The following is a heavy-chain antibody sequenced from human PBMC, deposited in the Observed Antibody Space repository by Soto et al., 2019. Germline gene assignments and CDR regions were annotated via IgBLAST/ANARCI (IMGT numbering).Heavy chain of an antibody. D-gene: IGHD1-1*01. CDR3: ARLGTKKPGNNWVDP. J-gene: IGHJ5*02. CDR1: GGSISSSSYY. CDR2: IYYSGST. V-gene: IGHV4-39*01. Sequence: PPETLSFTCTVSGGSISSSSYYWGWIRQPPGKGLEWIGSIYYSGSTYYNPSLKSRVTISVDTSKNQFSLKLSSVTAADTAVYYCARLGTKKPGNNWVDPWGQGKLVT.